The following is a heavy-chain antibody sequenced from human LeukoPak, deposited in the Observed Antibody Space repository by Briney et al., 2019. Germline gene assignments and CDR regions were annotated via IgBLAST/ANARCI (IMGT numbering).Heavy chain of an antibody. CDR2: MSYDGGHK. CDR1: GFTFSSYA. J-gene: IGHJ6*02. Sequence: GRSLRLSCAASGFTFSSYAMHWVRQAPGKGLEWVAVMSYDGGHKYYADSVKGRFTISRDNSKNTLYLQMNSLRAEDTAVYYCAKGQLVYYGMDVWGQGTTVTVSS. CDR3: AKGQLVYYGMDV. D-gene: IGHD2-15*01. V-gene: IGHV3-30*18.